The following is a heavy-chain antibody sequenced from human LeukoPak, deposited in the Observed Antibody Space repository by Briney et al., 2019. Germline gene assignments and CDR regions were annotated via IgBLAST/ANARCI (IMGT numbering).Heavy chain of an antibody. CDR3: ARGRGTYYFDY. V-gene: IGHV3-53*01. D-gene: IGHD3-10*01. CDR1: GFTVSTNY. Sequence: GGSLRLSCAASGFTVSTNYMSWVRQAPGKGLEWASVIYSGGSTYYADSVKGRFTISRDNSKNTLYLQMNSLRAEDTAVYYCARGRGTYYFDYWGQGTLVPVPS. J-gene: IGHJ4*02. CDR2: IYSGGST.